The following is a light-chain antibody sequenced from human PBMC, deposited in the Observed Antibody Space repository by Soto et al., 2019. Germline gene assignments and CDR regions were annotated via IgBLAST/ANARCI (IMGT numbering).Light chain of an antibody. CDR1: GSDAGGYNY. J-gene: IGLJ1*01. CDR3: SSSTSSNTFV. Sequence: QSALTQPASVSGSPGQSITISCTGTGSDAGGYNYVSWYQQHPGKAPKLMIYEVINRSSGVSTRFSGSKSGNTASLTISGLQAEDEADYYCSSSTSSNTFVFGTGTKLTVL. CDR2: EVI. V-gene: IGLV2-14*01.